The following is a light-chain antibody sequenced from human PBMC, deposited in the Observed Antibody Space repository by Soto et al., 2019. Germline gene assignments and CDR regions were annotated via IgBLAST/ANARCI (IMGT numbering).Light chain of an antibody. CDR2: GAS. J-gene: IGKJ1*01. V-gene: IGKV3-20*01. CDR3: QQYGSSPLT. CDR1: QSVSSSY. Sequence: EIVLTQSPGTLSLSPGERATLSCRASQSVSSSYLAWYQQKPGQAPRLLIYGASSRAAGIPDRFSGSGSGTDFTRTISRLEPEDSGVYYCQQYGSSPLTFGRGTKVEI.